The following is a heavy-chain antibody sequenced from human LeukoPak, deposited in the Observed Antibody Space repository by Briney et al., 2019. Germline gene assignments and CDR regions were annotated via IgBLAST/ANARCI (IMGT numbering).Heavy chain of an antibody. V-gene: IGHV1-69*13. Sequence: SVKVSCKASGGTLSSYAISWVRQAPGQGLEWMGGIIPILGTANYAQKFQGRVTITADESTSTAYMELSSLRSEDTAVYYCARYSSSSSWFDPWGQGTLVTVSS. CDR2: IIPILGTA. CDR1: GGTLSSYA. D-gene: IGHD6-6*01. CDR3: ARYSSSSSWFDP. J-gene: IGHJ5*02.